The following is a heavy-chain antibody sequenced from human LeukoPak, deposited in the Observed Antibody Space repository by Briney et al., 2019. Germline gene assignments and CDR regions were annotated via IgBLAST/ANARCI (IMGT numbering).Heavy chain of an antibody. CDR3: AKTGGDLNYYYYGMDV. Sequence: GGSLRLSCAASGFTFSSYAMSWVRQSPGKGLEWVSAISGSGGSTCYADSVKGRFTTSRDNSKNTLYLQMNSLRAEDTAVYYCAKTGGDLNYYYYGMDVWGQGTTVTVSS. CDR2: ISGSGGST. V-gene: IGHV3-23*01. D-gene: IGHD4-17*01. CDR1: GFTFSSYA. J-gene: IGHJ6*02.